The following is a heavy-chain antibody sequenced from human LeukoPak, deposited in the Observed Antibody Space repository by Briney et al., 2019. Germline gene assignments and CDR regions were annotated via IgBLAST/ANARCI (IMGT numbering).Heavy chain of an antibody. V-gene: IGHV4-59*01. J-gene: IGHJ6*03. CDR3: VRGTGCSGGSCYSDYYHYMDV. CDR2: IYYSGST. D-gene: IGHD2-15*01. CDR1: GGSISSYY. Sequence: KPSETLSLTCTVSGGSISSYYWSWIRQPPGKGLEWIGYIYYSGSTNYNPSLKSRVTISVDTSKNQFSLKLSSVTAADTAVYYCVRGTGCSGGSCYSDYYHYMDVWGKGTTVTVSS.